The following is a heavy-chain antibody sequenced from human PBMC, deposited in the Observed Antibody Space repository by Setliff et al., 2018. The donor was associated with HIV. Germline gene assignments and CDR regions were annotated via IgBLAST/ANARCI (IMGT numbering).Heavy chain of an antibody. Sequence: SETLSLTCTVSGGSIGSGDYYWSWIRQPPGKGLEWIGDIYYSGGTKYNPSLQSRVTISLDTSKNQFSLKLSSVTVADTAVYYWASEDCGGGSCRPDNWGQGTLVTVSS. CDR2: IYYSGGT. CDR3: ASEDCGGGSCRPDN. V-gene: IGHV4-30-4*08. D-gene: IGHD2-15*01. J-gene: IGHJ4*02. CDR1: GGSIGSGDYY.